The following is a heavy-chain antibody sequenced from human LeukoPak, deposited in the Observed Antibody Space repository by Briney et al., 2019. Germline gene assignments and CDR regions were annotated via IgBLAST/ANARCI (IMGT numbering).Heavy chain of an antibody. V-gene: IGHV4-39*01. CDR1: GGSISSSSYY. D-gene: IGHD3-22*01. CDR2: IYYSGST. J-gene: IGHJ3*02. Sequence: SETLSLTCTVSGGSISSSSYYWGWIRQPPGKGLEWIGSIYYSGSTYYNPSLKSRVTISVDTSKNQFSLKLSSVTAADTAVYYCASPPYYYDSSGYLDAFDIWGQGTIVTVSS. CDR3: ASPPYYYDSSGYLDAFDI.